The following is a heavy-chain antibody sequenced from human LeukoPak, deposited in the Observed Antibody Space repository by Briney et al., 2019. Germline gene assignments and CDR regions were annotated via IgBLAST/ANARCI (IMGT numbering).Heavy chain of an antibody. J-gene: IGHJ4*02. V-gene: IGHV1-8*01. Sequence: ASVKVSCKASGYTFTSYDINWVRQATGQGLEWMGWMNPNSGNTGYAQRFQGRVTMTRNTSISTAYMELSSLRSEDTAVYYCARVSGYSGYDYADYWGQGTLVTVSS. D-gene: IGHD5-12*01. CDR3: ARVSGYSGYDYADY. CDR1: GYTFTSYD. CDR2: MNPNSGNT.